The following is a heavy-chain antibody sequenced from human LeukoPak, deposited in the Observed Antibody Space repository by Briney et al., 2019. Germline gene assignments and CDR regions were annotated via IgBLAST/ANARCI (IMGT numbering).Heavy chain of an antibody. J-gene: IGHJ4*02. CDR3: VKDHWGSYYSLFDY. CDR1: GFTFSSRA. Sequence: PGGSLRLSCAASGFTFSSRAMSWVRQAAGKGLEWVSAISGSGGSTYYAASVKGRFTISRDNSKTTLYLQMNSLRAEDTAVYYCVKDHWGSYYSLFDYWGQGTLVTVSS. CDR2: ISGSGGST. V-gene: IGHV3-23*01. D-gene: IGHD1-26*01.